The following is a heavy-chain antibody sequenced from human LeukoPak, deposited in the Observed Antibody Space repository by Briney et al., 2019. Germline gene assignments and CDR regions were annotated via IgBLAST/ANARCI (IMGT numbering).Heavy chain of an antibody. CDR3: ARGPPRYYYGSGSFYGMDV. CDR1: GYTFTSYD. V-gene: IGHV1-8*01. CDR2: MKPNSGNT. Sequence: ASVKVSRKASGYTFTSYDINWVRQATGQGLEWMGWMKPNSGNTGYAQKFQGRVTMTRNTSISTAYMELSSLRSEDTAVYYCARGPPRYYYGSGSFYGMDVWGQGTTVTVSS. D-gene: IGHD3-10*01. J-gene: IGHJ6*02.